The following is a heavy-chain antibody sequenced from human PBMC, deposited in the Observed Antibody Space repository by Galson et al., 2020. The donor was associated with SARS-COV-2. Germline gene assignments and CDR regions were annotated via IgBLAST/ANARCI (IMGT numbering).Heavy chain of an antibody. V-gene: IGHV1-69*13. CDR3: ASNSYYDSSGYYFGFDY. CDR1: GGTFSSYA. D-gene: IGHD3-22*01. CDR2: IIPIFGTA. J-gene: IGHJ4*02. Sequence: SVKVSCKASGGTFSSYAISWVRQAPGQGLEWMGGIIPIFGTANYAQKFQGRVTITADESTSTAYMELSSLRSEDTAVYYCASNSYYDSSGYYFGFDYWGQGTLVTVSS.